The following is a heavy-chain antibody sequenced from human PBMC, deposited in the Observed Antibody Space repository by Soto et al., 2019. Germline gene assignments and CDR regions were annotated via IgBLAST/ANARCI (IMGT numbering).Heavy chain of an antibody. Sequence: QVQLVQSGAEVKEPGASVKVSCKTSGYTFTGYHIQWVRQAPGQGLEWMGWINTNTGDTNYAQKFQGGVTMTRDTSINTAYVQVSRLTSDDTAVYYCARWVGASNWFDPWGQGPLVTVSS. CDR1: GYTFTGYH. V-gene: IGHV1-2*02. CDR3: ARWVGASNWFDP. CDR2: INTNTGDT. D-gene: IGHD1-26*01. J-gene: IGHJ5*02.